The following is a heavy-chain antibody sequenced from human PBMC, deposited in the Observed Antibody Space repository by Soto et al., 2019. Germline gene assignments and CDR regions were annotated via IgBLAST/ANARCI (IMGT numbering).Heavy chain of an antibody. D-gene: IGHD2-15*01. J-gene: IGHJ6*02. CDR3: ARMASFYCSGGSCYPTYGMDV. CDR2: ISNDGSNK. V-gene: IGHV3-30-3*01. CDR1: GLTFSSYA. Sequence: QVQLVESGGGVVQPGRSLRLSCAASGLTFSSYAMHWVRQAPGKGLEWVAVISNDGSNKYYADSVKGRFTISRDNSKNTLYLQMNSLGAEDTAVYYCARMASFYCSGGSCYPTYGMDVWGQGTTVTVSS.